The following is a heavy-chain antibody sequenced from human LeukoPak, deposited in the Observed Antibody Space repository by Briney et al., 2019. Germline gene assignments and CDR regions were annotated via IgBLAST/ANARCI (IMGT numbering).Heavy chain of an antibody. CDR1: GGSISSSSYY. D-gene: IGHD2-21*01. V-gene: IGHV4-39*01. Sequence: SETLSLTCTVSGGSISSSSYYWGWIRQPPGKGLEWIGSIYYSGSTYYNPPLKSRVTISVDLSNNQFSLKLTSVTAADTAVFYCARQGYSTYRFDPWGQGTLVTVSS. CDR3: ARQGYSTYRFDP. J-gene: IGHJ5*02. CDR2: IYYSGST.